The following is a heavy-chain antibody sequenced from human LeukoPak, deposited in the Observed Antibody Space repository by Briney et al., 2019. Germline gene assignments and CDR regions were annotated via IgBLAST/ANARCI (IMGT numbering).Heavy chain of an antibody. Sequence: SETLALTRAVYGGSCSGYYWSWLRQPPGKGLEWIGEINHSGSTTYNPSLKSRVTISIDTSKNQFSLSLISVTAAGTAVYYCASLMLIAAGYDYWGQGNLVTVSS. CDR3: ASLMLIAAGYDY. CDR2: INHSGST. CDR1: GGSCSGYY. V-gene: IGHV4-34*01. D-gene: IGHD6-13*01. J-gene: IGHJ4*02.